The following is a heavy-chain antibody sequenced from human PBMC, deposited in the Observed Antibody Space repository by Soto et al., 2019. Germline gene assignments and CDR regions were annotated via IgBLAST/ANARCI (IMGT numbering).Heavy chain of an antibody. V-gene: IGHV3-23*01. J-gene: IGHJ5*02. Sequence: QPGGSLRLSCAASGFTFSSYAMSWVRQAPGKGLEWVSAISGSGGSTYYADSVKGRFTISRDNSKNTLYLQMNSLRAEDTAVYYCAKPPPNSIPYDFWSGSNWFDPWGQGTLVTVSS. CDR1: GFTFSSYA. CDR2: ISGSGGST. CDR3: AKPPPNSIPYDFWSGSNWFDP. D-gene: IGHD3-3*01.